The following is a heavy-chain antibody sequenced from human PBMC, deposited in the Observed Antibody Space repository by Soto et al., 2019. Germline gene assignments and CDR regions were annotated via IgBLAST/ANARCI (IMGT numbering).Heavy chain of an antibody. Sequence: GESLKISCKGSGYSFTSYWIGWVRQMPGKGLEWMGIIYPGDSDTRYSPSFQGQVTISADKPISTAYLQWSSLKASDTAMYYCATHSYYDILSDYYTYYYGMDVWGQGTTVTVSS. J-gene: IGHJ6*02. D-gene: IGHD3-9*01. CDR1: GYSFTSYW. CDR2: IYPGDSDT. CDR3: ATHSYYDILSDYYTYYYGMDV. V-gene: IGHV5-51*01.